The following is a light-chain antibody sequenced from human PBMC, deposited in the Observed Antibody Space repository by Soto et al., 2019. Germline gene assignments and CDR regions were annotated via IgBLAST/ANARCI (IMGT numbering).Light chain of an antibody. CDR2: DAS. CDR3: QQSYRTPYT. CDR1: QGISTY. J-gene: IGKJ2*01. V-gene: IGKV1-39*01. Sequence: DIQMTQSPSSLSASVGDRVTITCRASQGISTYLVWYQQRQGRAPKLLIYDASSLLSGVPSRFSGSGSGTDFTLTISSLQPEDFATYYCQQSYRTPYTFGXGT.